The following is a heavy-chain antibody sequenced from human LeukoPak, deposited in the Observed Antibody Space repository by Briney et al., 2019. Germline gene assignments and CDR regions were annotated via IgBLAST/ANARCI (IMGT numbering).Heavy chain of an antibody. V-gene: IGHV4-59*01. CDR1: GSSISSYY. D-gene: IGHD3-16*02. CDR2: IYYSGST. CDR3: ARAHYDYVWGSYRYSSVAFDI. J-gene: IGHJ3*02. Sequence: SETLSLTCTVSGSSISSYYWSWIRQPPGKGLEWIGYIYYSGSTNYNPSLKSRVTISVDTSKNQFSLKLSSVTAADTAVYYCARAHYDYVWGSYRYSSVAFDIWGQGTMVTVSS.